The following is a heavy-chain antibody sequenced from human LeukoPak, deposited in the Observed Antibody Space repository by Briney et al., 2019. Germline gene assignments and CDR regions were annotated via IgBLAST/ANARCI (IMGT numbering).Heavy chain of an antibody. CDR1: GGTFSSYA. CDR3: ARVTHTELSTWFDP. D-gene: IGHD5-18*01. J-gene: IGHJ5*02. Sequence: SVKVSCKASGGTFSSYAINWVRQAPGQGLEWMGGIIPIFGSSNYAQKFQGRVTITADESTTTAYMELSSLRSEDTAVYYCARVTHTELSTWFDPWGQGALVTVSS. V-gene: IGHV1-69*13. CDR2: IIPIFGSS.